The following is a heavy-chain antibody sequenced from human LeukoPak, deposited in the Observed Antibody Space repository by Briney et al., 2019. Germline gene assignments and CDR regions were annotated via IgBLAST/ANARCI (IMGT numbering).Heavy chain of an antibody. D-gene: IGHD4-17*01. CDR3: AKLQSDGLRTYYGMDV. J-gene: IGHJ6*02. V-gene: IGHV3-23*01. CDR2: STGSGATT. Sequence: GGSLRLSCAASGFTFSSYAMTWVRQAPGKGLEWVSGSTGSGATTYYADSVMGRFTISRDNSKNTLYLQMNSLRAEDTAVYYCAKLQSDGLRTYYGMDVWGQGTTVTVSS. CDR1: GFTFSSYA.